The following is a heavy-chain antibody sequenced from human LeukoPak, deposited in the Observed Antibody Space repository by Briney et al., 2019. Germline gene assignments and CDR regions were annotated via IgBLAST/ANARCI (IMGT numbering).Heavy chain of an antibody. V-gene: IGHV5-51*01. J-gene: IGHJ4*02. CDR3: ATYSGVWDLLN. CDR2: IYPGDSDT. D-gene: IGHD1-26*01. CDR1: GYSFSNYW. Sequence: GESQKISCKGSGYSFSNYWIGWVRQMPGKGLEWMGIIYPGDSDTRYSPSFQGHVTISADNSISTAYLQWSSLKASDTAMYYCATYSGVWDLLNWGQGTLVAVSS.